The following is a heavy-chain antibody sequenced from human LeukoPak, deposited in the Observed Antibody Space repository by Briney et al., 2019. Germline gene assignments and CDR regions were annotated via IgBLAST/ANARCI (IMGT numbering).Heavy chain of an antibody. V-gene: IGHV1-69*04. CDR2: IIPIFGIA. CDR3: ARALSGASGWYGDFDY. D-gene: IGHD6-19*01. J-gene: IGHJ4*02. Sequence: SVKVSFKASGGTFSSYAISWVRQAPGQGLEWMGRIIPIFGIANYAQKFQGRVTITADKSTSTAYMELSSLRSEDTAVYYCARALSGASGWYGDFDYWGQGTLVTVSS. CDR1: GGTFSSYA.